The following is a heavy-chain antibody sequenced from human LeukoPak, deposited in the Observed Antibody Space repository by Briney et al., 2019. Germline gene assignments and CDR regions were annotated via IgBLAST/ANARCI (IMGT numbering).Heavy chain of an antibody. CDR2: LNPNSGGT. Sequence: ASVKVSCKASGYTFTSYDINWVRQATGQGLEWIGWLNPNSGGTKYAQKFQGRVTMTRDTSVSTAYMELSSLTSDDTAFYYCAKSSSWSDNYFDPWGQGTLVTVSS. D-gene: IGHD6-6*01. CDR3: AKSSSWSDNYFDP. J-gene: IGHJ5*02. CDR1: GYTFTSYD. V-gene: IGHV1-2*02.